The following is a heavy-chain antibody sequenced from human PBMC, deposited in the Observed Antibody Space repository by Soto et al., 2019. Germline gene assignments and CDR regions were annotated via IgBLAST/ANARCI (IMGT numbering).Heavy chain of an antibody. D-gene: IGHD2-2*01. CDR1: GYTFTSYG. J-gene: IGHJ3*02. Sequence: QVQLVQSGAEVKKPGASVKVSCKASGYTFTSYGISWVRQAPGQGLEWMGWISAYNGNTNYAQKLQGRVTMTTDTSTNTAYMELRSLRSDDTAVYYCARSLWNQLDPDDAFDIWGQGTMVTVSS. CDR2: ISAYNGNT. CDR3: ARSLWNQLDPDDAFDI. V-gene: IGHV1-18*01.